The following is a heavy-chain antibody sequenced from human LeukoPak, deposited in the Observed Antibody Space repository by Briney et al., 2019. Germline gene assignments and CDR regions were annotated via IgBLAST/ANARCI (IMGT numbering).Heavy chain of an antibody. CDR1: GYSFISYW. Sequence: GESLKISCKGSGYSFISYWIAWVRQMPGKGLEWMGIIYPGDSDTRYSPSFQGQDTISADKSISTAYLQWSSLKASDTAIYYCARHQGSSTWVTFDYWGQGTLVTVSS. D-gene: IGHD6-13*01. CDR3: ARHQGSSTWVTFDY. CDR2: IYPGDSDT. J-gene: IGHJ4*02. V-gene: IGHV5-51*01.